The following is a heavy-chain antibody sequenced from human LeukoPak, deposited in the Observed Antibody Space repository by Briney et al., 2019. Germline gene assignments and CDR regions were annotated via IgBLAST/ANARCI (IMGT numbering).Heavy chain of an antibody. Sequence: GGTLRLSCAASGFTFSSYGMSWVRQAPGKGLEWVSAISGSGGSTYYADSVKSRFTISRDNSKNTLYLQMNSLRAEDTALYYCAATYSGNWEFDYWGQGTLVTVSS. J-gene: IGHJ4*02. CDR3: AATYSGNWEFDY. V-gene: IGHV3-23*01. CDR2: ISGSGGST. D-gene: IGHD1-26*01. CDR1: GFTFSSYG.